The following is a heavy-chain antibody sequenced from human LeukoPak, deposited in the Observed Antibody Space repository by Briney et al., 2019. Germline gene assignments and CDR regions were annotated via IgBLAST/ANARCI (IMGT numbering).Heavy chain of an antibody. D-gene: IGHD3-3*01. CDR2: INWNGDST. V-gene: IGHV3-20*04. CDR3: AKPETVDYDFWSGSYYMDV. J-gene: IGHJ6*03. CDR1: GFIFDDYG. Sequence: GGSLRLSCAASGFIFDDYGMSWVRQAPGKGLEWVSGINWNGDSTYYADSVKGRFTISRDNAKNSLYLQMNSLRAEDTAVYYCAKPETVDYDFWSGSYYMDVWGKGTTVTVSS.